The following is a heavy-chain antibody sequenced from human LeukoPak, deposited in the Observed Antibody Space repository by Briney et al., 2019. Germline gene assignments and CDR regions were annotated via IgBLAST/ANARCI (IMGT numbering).Heavy chain of an antibody. CDR2: IIPSVGLI. D-gene: IGHD1-26*01. V-gene: IGHV1-69*04. Sequence: GASVKVSCKASGGTFSNSALSWVRQAPGQGLEWLGRIIPSVGLIHYAQKFQGRGTISADETTTTAFLELTSLRSDDTAVYFCTRGLGAKREDFWGQGTLVIVSS. J-gene: IGHJ4*02. CDR1: GGTFSNSA. CDR3: TRGLGAKREDF.